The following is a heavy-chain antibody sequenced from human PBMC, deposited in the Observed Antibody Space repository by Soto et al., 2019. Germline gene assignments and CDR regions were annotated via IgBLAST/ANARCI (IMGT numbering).Heavy chain of an antibody. V-gene: IGHV4-34*01. D-gene: IGHD5-18*01. CDR1: GGSFSGYY. Sequence: QVQLQQWGAGLLKPSETLSLTCAVYGGSFSGYYWSWIRQPPGKGLEWIGEINHSGSTNYNPSLTSRVTISVDTSKNQFSLKLSSVTAADTAVYYCARRGYSYGSPHDAFDIWGQGTMVTVSS. J-gene: IGHJ3*02. CDR3: ARRGYSYGSPHDAFDI. CDR2: INHSGST.